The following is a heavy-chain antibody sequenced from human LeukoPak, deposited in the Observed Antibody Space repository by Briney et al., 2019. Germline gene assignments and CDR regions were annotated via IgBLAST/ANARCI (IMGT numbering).Heavy chain of an antibody. Sequence: ASVKVSCKASGYTFTSYGISWVRQAPGQGLEWMGWISAYNGNTNYAQKLQGRVTMTTDTSTSTAYMELRSLRSDDTAVYYCASSGNVDTAMVTYHWYFDYWGQGTLVTVSS. CDR3: ASSGNVDTAMVTYHWYFDY. CDR2: ISAYNGNT. CDR1: GYTFTSYG. D-gene: IGHD5-18*01. V-gene: IGHV1-18*01. J-gene: IGHJ4*02.